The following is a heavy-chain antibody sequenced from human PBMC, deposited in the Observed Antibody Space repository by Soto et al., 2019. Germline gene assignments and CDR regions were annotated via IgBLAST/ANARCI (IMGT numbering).Heavy chain of an antibody. D-gene: IGHD2-2*01. CDR2: ISAYNGNT. V-gene: IGHV1-18*04. J-gene: IGHJ6*02. CDR3: ARYLGVVPAAMMYYGMDV. CDR1: GYTFTSYG. Sequence: ASVKVSCKASGYTFTSYGISWVRQAPGQGLEWMGRISAYNGNTNYAQKLQGRVTMTTDTSTSTAYMELRSLRSDDTAVYYCARYLGVVPAAMMYYGMDVWGQGTTVTVSS.